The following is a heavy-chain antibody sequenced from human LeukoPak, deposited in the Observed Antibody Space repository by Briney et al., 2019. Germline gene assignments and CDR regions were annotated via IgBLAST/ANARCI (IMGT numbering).Heavy chain of an antibody. V-gene: IGHV4-4*07. CDR1: GGSISIYH. CDR3: ARDLDHCDSTNCHNWFDP. CDR2: FYTSGST. D-gene: IGHD2/OR15-2a*01. J-gene: IGHJ5*02. Sequence: SETLSLTCTVSGGSISIYHWSWIRQPAGKGPEWIGRFYTSGSTSYSPPLKSRVTISVDKSKNQFSLKLRSVTAADTAVYYCARDLDHCDSTNCHNWFDPWGQGTLVTVSS.